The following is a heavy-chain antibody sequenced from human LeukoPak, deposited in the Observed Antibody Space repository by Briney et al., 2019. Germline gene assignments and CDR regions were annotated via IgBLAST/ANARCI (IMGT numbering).Heavy chain of an antibody. CDR2: ISYDGSNK. V-gene: IGHV3-30*04. CDR3: ARGEYYYDSSGYSAQPEYYFDY. CDR1: GFTFSSYA. D-gene: IGHD3-22*01. J-gene: IGHJ4*02. Sequence: GRSLRLSCAASGFTFSSYAMHWVRQAPGKWLEWVAVISYDGSNKYYADSVKGRFTISRDNSKNTLYLQMNSLRAEDTAVYYCARGEYYYDSSGYSAQPEYYFDYWGQGTLVTVSS.